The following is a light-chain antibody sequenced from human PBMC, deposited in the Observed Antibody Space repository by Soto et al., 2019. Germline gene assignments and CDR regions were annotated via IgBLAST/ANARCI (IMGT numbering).Light chain of an antibody. V-gene: IGKV2-30*01. CDR2: KVS. CDR3: MQGAHWPPIT. J-gene: IGKJ5*01. CDR1: QSLVYSDGNTY. Sequence: DVVMTQSPLSLPVTLGQPASISCRSSQSLVYSDGNTYLNWFQQRPGQPPRRLIYKVSNRDSGVPDRFSGSGSGTDFSLKISRVEAEDVGVYYCMQGAHWPPITFGQGTRLEI.